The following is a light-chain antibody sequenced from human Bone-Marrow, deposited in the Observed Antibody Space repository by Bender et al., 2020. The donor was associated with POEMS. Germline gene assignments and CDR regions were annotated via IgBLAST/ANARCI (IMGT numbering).Light chain of an antibody. V-gene: IGLV1-40*01. CDR3: QSYDNSLGGWV. CDR2: GYN. J-gene: IGLJ3*02. CDR1: SSNTGSGYD. Sequence: QSVLTQPPSVSGTPGQRVTISCTGSSSNTGSGYDINWYQHLPGTAPNILIYGYNNRPSGVPDRFSGSKSGTSASLAITGLQAEDEGDYYCQSYDNSLGGWVFGGGTKLTVL.